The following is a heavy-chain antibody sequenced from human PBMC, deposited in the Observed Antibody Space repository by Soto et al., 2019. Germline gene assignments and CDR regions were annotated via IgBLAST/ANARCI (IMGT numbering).Heavy chain of an antibody. CDR2: ISNSGSSI. Sequence: EVQLVESGGSLVQPGGSLRLSCAASGFTFSSFSMNWVRQAPGKGLEWLSFISNSGSSIYYADSVKGRFTISRDNAKNSLYLQMNSLRAEDTAVYYCARDIAVDLDFWGQGTLVTVSS. CDR1: GFTFSSFS. J-gene: IGHJ4*02. V-gene: IGHV3-48*01. D-gene: IGHD6-19*01. CDR3: ARDIAVDLDF.